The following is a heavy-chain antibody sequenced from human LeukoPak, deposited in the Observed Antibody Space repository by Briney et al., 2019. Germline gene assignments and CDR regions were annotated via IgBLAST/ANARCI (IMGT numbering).Heavy chain of an antibody. V-gene: IGHV3-7*01. CDR1: GFTFSNYW. Sequence: GGSLRLSCAASGFTFSNYWMSWVRQAPGKGLEWVANIKQDRSEKYYVDSVKGRFTISRDNAKNSLYLQMNSLRAEDTAVYYCARDREGYQLPQMHHYYYMDVWGKGTTVTISS. CDR3: ARDREGYQLPQMHHYYYMDV. J-gene: IGHJ6*03. D-gene: IGHD2-2*01. CDR2: IKQDRSEK.